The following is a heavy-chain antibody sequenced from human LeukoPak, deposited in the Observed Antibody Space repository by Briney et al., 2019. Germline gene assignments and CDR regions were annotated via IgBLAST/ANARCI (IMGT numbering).Heavy chain of an antibody. CDR2: IYSDGST. D-gene: IGHD4-17*01. CDR1: GFTVSNNY. V-gene: IGHV3-53*01. J-gene: IGHJ4*02. CDR3: AKDPPGDYGTPNFDY. Sequence: GGSLRLSCAASGFTVSNNYMSWVRQAPGKGLEWVSVIYSDGSTYYADSVKGRFTISRDNSKNTLYLQMNSLRAEDTAVYYCAKDPPGDYGTPNFDYWGQGTLVTVSS.